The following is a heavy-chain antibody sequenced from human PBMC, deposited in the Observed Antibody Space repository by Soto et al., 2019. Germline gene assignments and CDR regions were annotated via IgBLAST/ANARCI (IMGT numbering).Heavy chain of an antibody. Sequence: QVLLVQSGGEVKKPGASVKVSCKCSGYTFTSYGITWVRQAPGQGLEWMGWISAHNDNTDYAQKLQGRVTVTRDTSTSTAYMELRSLRSDDTAVYYCARGRYGDYWGQGALVTVSS. V-gene: IGHV1-18*01. J-gene: IGHJ4*02. CDR1: GYTFTSYG. CDR2: ISAHNDNT. D-gene: IGHD1-1*01. CDR3: ARGRYGDY.